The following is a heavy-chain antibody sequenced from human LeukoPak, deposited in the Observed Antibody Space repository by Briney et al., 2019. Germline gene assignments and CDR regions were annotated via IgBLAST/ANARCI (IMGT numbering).Heavy chain of an antibody. D-gene: IGHD5-24*01. CDR2: ITKSGDQT. CDR3: AKDLEMATTVGAYYYYYGMDV. J-gene: IGHJ6*02. CDR1: GFTFNNYA. Sequence: GGSLRLSCAASGFTFNNYAINWVRQAPGKGLQWVSSITKSGDQTYFADSVKGRFTISRDNSKNTLYLQMNSLRAEDTAVYYCAKDLEMATTVGAYYYYYGMDVWGQGTTVTVSS. V-gene: IGHV3-23*01.